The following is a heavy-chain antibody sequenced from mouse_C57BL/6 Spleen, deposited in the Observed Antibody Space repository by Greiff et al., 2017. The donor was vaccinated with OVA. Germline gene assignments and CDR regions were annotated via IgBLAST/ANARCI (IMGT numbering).Heavy chain of an antibody. V-gene: IGHV14-3*02. Sequence: EVQLQQSGAELVKPGASVKLSCTASGFNIKDTYMHWVKQRPEQGLEWIGRIDPANGNTKYDPKFQGKATITADTSSNTAYLQLSSLTSEDTAVYYCARSPNWEGFDYWGQGTTLTVSS. J-gene: IGHJ2*01. CDR3: ARSPNWEGFDY. CDR2: IDPANGNT. CDR1: GFNIKDTY. D-gene: IGHD4-1*01.